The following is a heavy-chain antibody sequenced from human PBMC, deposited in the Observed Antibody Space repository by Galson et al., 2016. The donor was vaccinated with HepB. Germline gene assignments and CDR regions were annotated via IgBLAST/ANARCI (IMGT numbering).Heavy chain of an antibody. CDR2: ISPGSSYI. CDR3: AKKRSTSGSPIVAFDI. V-gene: IGHV3-21*01. J-gene: IGHJ3*02. CDR1: GYSFHTYS. Sequence: SLRLSCAASGYSFHTYSMNWVRQAPGKGLEWVASISPGSSYIYYADSVRGRLTISRDNAKKLSYLQLNSLRAEDTAMHYCAKKRSTSGSPIVAFDIWGQGTMVAVSS. D-gene: IGHD3-10*01.